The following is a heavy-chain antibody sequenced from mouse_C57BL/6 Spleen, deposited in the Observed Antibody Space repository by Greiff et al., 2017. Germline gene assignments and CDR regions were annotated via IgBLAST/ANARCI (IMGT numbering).Heavy chain of an antibody. D-gene: IGHD2-3*01. J-gene: IGHJ2*01. CDR1: GYTFTDHT. V-gene: IGHV1-78*01. Sequence: VKLMESDAELVKPGASVKISCKVSGYTFTDHTIPWMKQRPEQGLEWIGYIYPRDGSTKYNEKFKGKATLTADKSSSTAYMQLNSLTSEDSAVYFCARNDGYLYYFDYWGQGTTLTVSS. CDR2: IYPRDGST. CDR3: ARNDGYLYYFDY.